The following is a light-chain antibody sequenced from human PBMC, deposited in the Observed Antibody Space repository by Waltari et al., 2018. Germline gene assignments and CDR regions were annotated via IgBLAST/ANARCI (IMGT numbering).Light chain of an antibody. CDR1: QSISSY. J-gene: IGKJ2*01. CDR2: AAS. Sequence: DIQMTQSPSSLSASVGDRVTITCRARQSISSYLNWYHQEPGKAPKLLIYAASSLQSGVPSRFSGSESGTDFTLTISSLQPEDFATYFCQQSYSTPPTFGQGTKLEIK. V-gene: IGKV1-39*01. CDR3: QQSYSTPPT.